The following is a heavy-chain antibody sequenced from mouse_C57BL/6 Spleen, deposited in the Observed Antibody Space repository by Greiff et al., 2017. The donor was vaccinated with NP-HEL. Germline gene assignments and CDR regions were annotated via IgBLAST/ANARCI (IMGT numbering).Heavy chain of an antibody. CDR1: GYTFTDYY. CDR2: INPYNGGT. D-gene: IGHD2-1*01. J-gene: IGHJ2*01. Sequence: VQLQQSGPVLVKPGASVKMSCKASGYTFTDYYMNWVKQSHGKSLEWIGVINPYNGGTSYNQKFKGKATLTVDKSTSTAYMELNSLTSEDSAVYYCARADYGKGGGHYWGQGTTLTVSS. CDR3: ARADYGKGGGHY. V-gene: IGHV1-19*01.